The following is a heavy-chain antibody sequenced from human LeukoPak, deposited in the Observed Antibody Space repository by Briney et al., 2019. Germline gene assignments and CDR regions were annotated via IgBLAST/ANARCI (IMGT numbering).Heavy chain of an antibody. V-gene: IGHV3-66*01. Sequence: PGGSLRLSCAASGFTVSSNYMSWVRQAPGKGLEWVSVIYSGGSTYYADSVKGRFTISRDNSKNTLYLQMNSLRAEDTAVYYCARDNRYCSGGSRYENWFDPWGQGTLVTVSS. J-gene: IGHJ5*02. CDR2: IYSGGST. CDR3: ARDNRYCSGGSRYENWFDP. CDR1: GFTVSSNY. D-gene: IGHD2-15*01.